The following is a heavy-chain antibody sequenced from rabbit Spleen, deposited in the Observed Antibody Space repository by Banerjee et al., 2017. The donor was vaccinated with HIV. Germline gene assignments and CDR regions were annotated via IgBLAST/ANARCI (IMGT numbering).Heavy chain of an antibody. CDR3: ARQESAYRNSYKL. CDR1: GFSLNSGYD. J-gene: IGHJ4*01. D-gene: IGHD4-1*01. Sequence: QSLEESGGGLVKPGASLTLTCKASGFSLNSGYDMCWVRQAPGKGLEWIACMYAGSSGSTYSATWAKGRFTISKTSSTTVTLQMSSLTVADTATYFCARQESAYRNSYKLWGPGTLVTVS. CDR2: MYAGSSGST. V-gene: IGHV1S40*01.